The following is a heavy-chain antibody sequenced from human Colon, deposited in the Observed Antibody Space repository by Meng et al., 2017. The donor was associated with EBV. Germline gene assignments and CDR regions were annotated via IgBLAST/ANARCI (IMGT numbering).Heavy chain of an antibody. J-gene: IGHJ4*02. CDR1: GGSFSGYY. CDR2: INHSGST. Sequence: QVHLQQWGAGLFKPSEPLSLTCSVYGGSFSGYYWSWIRQPPEKGLEWIGEINHSGSTNYNPSLKSRVTISVDTSKKQFSLKLSSVTAADTAVYYCARGPGGSYYLYYFDYWGQGTLVTVSS. D-gene: IGHD1-26*01. V-gene: IGHV4-34*01. CDR3: ARGPGGSYYLYYFDY.